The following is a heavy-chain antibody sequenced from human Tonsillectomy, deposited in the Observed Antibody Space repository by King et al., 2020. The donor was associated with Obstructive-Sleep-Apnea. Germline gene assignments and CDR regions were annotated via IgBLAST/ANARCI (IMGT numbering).Heavy chain of an antibody. Sequence: VQLVQSGAEVKKPGASVKVSCKASGYSFTTYTIHWVRQAPRERPEWMGCINAGNGQTQFSQNFQDRVTITRDASASTAYMELSSLRSEDTAVYYCARSLKYGSGLYSYPYYFAYWGQGTLVTVSS. J-gene: IGHJ4*02. CDR2: INAGNGQT. V-gene: IGHV1-3*01. D-gene: IGHD3-10*01. CDR1: GYSFTTYT. CDR3: ARSLKYGSGLYSYPYYFAY.